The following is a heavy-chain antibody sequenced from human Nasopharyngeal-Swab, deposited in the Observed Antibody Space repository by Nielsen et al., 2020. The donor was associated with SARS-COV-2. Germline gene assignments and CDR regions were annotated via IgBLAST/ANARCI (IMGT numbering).Heavy chain of an antibody. Sequence: ASVKVSCKASGYTFNKYVLNWVRQAPGQGLEWMGWINTNTGYPTYAQGFTGRYVFFLDTSVSTAYLQISSLDAEDTAVYYCARDVRFSSVDGTSYNGMDVWGQGTTVTVSS. CDR3: ARDVRFSSVDGTSYNGMDV. J-gene: IGHJ6*02. V-gene: IGHV7-4-1*02. CDR2: INTNTGYP. D-gene: IGHD6-13*01. CDR1: GYTFNKYV.